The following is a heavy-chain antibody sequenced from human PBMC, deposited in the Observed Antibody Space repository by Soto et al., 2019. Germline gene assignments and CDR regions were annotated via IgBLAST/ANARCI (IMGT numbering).Heavy chain of an antibody. CDR2: IKQDGTEE. J-gene: IGHJ4*02. Sequence: GGSLRLSCGASGFSFSWYWMSWVRQAPGKGLQWVADIKQDGTEEYYVDSVKGRFAISRANAKKSLYLQMNSLGADDTAVYYCVNLDRPGDYFDHWGQGTLVTVSS. CDR1: GFSFSWYW. CDR3: VNLDRPGDYFDH. V-gene: IGHV3-7*03. D-gene: IGHD3-10*01.